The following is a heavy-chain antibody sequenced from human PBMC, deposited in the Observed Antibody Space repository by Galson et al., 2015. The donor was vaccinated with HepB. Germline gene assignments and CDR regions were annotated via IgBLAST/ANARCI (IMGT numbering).Heavy chain of an antibody. CDR1: GYTFSSYS. J-gene: IGHJ5*02. V-gene: IGHV1-18*01. CDR3: ARRALVAVVRATLNNWFDP. CDR2: ISAYDSST. D-gene: IGHD2-15*01. Sequence: SVKVSCKASGYTFSSYSIAWVRQAPGQGLEWMGWISAYDSSTSYAQKLQGRVTMTTETSTTTAYMELRRLRSDDTAVYYCARRALVAVVRATLNNWFDPWGQGTLVTVSS.